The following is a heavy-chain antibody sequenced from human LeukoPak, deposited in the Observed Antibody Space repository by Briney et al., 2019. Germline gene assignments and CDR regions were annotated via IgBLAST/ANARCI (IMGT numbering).Heavy chain of an antibody. CDR1: GFIFSSFS. D-gene: IGHD3-16*01. V-gene: IGHV4-59*01. CDR3: ARESGSYLWRSWLNP. Sequence: GSLRLSCAASGFIFSSFSMNWVRQPPGKGLEWIGNIYNSGNTNYNPSLKSRVTISVDTSKNQFSLKLNSVTAADTAVYYCARESGSYLWRSWLNPWGQGTLVTVSS. CDR2: IYNSGNT. J-gene: IGHJ5*02.